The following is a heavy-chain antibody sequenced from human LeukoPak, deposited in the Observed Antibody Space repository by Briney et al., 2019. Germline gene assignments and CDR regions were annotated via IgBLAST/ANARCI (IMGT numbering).Heavy chain of an antibody. CDR3: ARTAAGDYFDY. J-gene: IGHJ4*02. Sequence: SETLSLTCTVSGGSISSYYWSWIRQPPGKGLEWIGYIYYSGSTNYNPSLKSRVTISVDTSKNQFSLKLSSVTAADTAVCYCARTAAGDYFDYWGQGTLVTVSS. CDR1: GGSISSYY. D-gene: IGHD6-25*01. CDR2: IYYSGST. V-gene: IGHV4-59*01.